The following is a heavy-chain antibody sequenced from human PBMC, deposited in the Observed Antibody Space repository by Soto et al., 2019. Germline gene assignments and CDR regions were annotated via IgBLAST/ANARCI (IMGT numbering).Heavy chain of an antibody. CDR2: IYYSGST. CDR1: GGSISSGGYY. CDR3: ARVRRSSTSYLENNWFDP. V-gene: IGHV4-31*03. D-gene: IGHD2-2*01. Sequence: SETLSLTCTVSGGSISSGGYYWSWIRQHPGKGLEWIGYIYYSGSTYYNPSLKSRVTISVDTSKNQFSLKLISVTAADTAVYYCARVRRSSTSYLENNWFDPWGQGTLVTVSS. J-gene: IGHJ5*02.